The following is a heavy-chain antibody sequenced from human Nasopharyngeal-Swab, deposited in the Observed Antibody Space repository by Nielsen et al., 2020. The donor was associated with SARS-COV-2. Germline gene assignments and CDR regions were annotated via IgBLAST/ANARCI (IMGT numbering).Heavy chain of an antibody. CDR3: ARSRVGATSKKNWFDP. CDR2: INHSGST. Sequence: SETLSLTCAVYGGSFSGYYWSWIRQPPGKGLEWIGEINHSGSTNYNPSLKSRVTISVDTSKNQFSLKLSSVTAADTAVYYCARSRVGATSKKNWFDPWGQGTLVTVSS. V-gene: IGHV4-34*01. D-gene: IGHD1-26*01. CDR1: GGSFSGYY. J-gene: IGHJ5*02.